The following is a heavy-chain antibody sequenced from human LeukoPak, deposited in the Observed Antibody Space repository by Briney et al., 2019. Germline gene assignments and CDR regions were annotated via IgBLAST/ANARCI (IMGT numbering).Heavy chain of an antibody. CDR2: IRSKANSYAT. CDR1: GFTFSGSA. J-gene: IGHJ4*02. CDR3: TKTRGDDSSGYYLFDY. V-gene: IGHV3-73*01. D-gene: IGHD3-22*01. Sequence: GGSLRLSCAASGFTFSGSAMHWVRQASGKGLEGVGRIRSKANSYATAYAASGKGRFTIAREESKKRAYLEMDSLKTEDTAVYYCTKTRGDDSSGYYLFDYWGQGTLVTVSS.